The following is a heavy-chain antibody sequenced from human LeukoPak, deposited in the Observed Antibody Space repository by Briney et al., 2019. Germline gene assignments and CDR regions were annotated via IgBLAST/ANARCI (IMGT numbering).Heavy chain of an antibody. V-gene: IGHV3-9*01. CDR3: AKGRDKYQLLSKNWFDP. D-gene: IGHD2-2*01. Sequence: GGSLRLFCAASGFTFDDYAMHWVRQAPGKGLEWVSGISWNSGSIGYADSVKGRFTISRDNAKNSLYLQMNSLRAEDTALYYCAKGRDKYQLLSKNWFDPWGQGTLVTVSS. CDR2: ISWNSGSI. J-gene: IGHJ5*02. CDR1: GFTFDDYA.